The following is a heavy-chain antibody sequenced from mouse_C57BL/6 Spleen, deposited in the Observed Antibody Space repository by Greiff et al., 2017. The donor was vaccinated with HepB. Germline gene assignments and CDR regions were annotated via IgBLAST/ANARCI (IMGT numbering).Heavy chain of an antibody. CDR2: ISSGGSYT. Sequence: EVKLVESGGDLVKPGGSLKLSCAASGFTFSSYGMSWVRQTPDKRLEWVATISSGGSYTYYPDSVKGRFTISRDNAKNTLYLQMSSLKSEDTAMYYCARRRGYYYGSSYGYYAMDYWGQGTSVTVSS. CDR1: GFTFSSYG. J-gene: IGHJ4*01. CDR3: ARRRGYYYGSSYGYYAMDY. V-gene: IGHV5-6*02. D-gene: IGHD1-1*01.